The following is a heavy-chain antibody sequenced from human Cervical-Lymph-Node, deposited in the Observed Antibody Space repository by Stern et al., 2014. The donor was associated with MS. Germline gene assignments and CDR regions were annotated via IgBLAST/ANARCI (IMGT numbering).Heavy chain of an antibody. CDR1: GGSISSYY. J-gene: IGHJ4*02. D-gene: IGHD3-3*01. Sequence: VQLEESGPGLVKPSETLSLTCSVSGGSISSYYWNWIRQPPGKGLEWIANVPYRGTTNYKPSLKRRVTILLDTSLNKNSLKQPSVTAADTAVYYCAGSGTYYPDYWGQGILVTVSS. CDR2: VPYRGTT. CDR3: AGSGTYYPDY. V-gene: IGHV4-59*08.